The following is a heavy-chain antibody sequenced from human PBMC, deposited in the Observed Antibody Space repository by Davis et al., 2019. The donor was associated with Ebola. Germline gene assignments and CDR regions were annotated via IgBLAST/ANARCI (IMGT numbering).Heavy chain of an antibody. D-gene: IGHD5-18*01. CDR3: ARDTAMVSSRYYYYGMDV. CDR2: INHSGST. J-gene: IGHJ6*02. V-gene: IGHV4-34*01. CDR1: GGSFSGYY. Sequence: MPSETLSLTCAVYGGSFSGYYWSWIRQPPGKGLEWIGEINHSGSTNYNPSLKSRVTISLDTSKNQFPLKLSSVTAADTAVYYCARDTAMVSSRYYYYGMDVWGQGTTVTVSS.